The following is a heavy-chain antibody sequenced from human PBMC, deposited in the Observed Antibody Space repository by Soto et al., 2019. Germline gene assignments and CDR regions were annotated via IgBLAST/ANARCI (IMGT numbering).Heavy chain of an antibody. CDR3: AKDLESFMAYYYGMDV. Sequence: PGGSLRLSCAASGFTFSSYGMHWVRQAPGKGLEWVAVISYDGSNKYYADSVKGRFTISRDNSKNTLYLQMNSLRAEDTAVYYCAKDLESFMAYYYGMDVWGQGTTVTVSS. V-gene: IGHV3-30*18. CDR1: GFTFSSYG. CDR2: ISYDGSNK. J-gene: IGHJ6*02.